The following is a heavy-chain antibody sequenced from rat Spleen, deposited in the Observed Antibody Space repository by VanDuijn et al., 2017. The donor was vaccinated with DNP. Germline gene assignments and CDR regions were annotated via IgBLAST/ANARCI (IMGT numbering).Heavy chain of an antibody. Sequence: QVQLKESGPGLVQPSQTLSLTCTVSGSSLSSSNVHWVRQPPGKGLEWMGLVWSEGGTSFNSALKSRLSISRDTAKSPVFLKMSKLQSDDTATYYCASLRTDFFEYWGQGVMVTVSS. CDR3: ASLRTDFFEY. CDR1: GSSLSSSN. V-gene: IGHV2-32*01. CDR2: VWSEGGT. J-gene: IGHJ2*01.